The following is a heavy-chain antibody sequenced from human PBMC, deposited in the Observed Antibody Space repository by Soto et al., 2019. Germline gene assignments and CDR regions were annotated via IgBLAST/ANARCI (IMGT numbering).Heavy chain of an antibody. Sequence: EVQLVESGGGLVKPGGSLRVSCAASGFTFSNYNMNWVRQAPGKGLEWVSAISSSSLYIYYADSVKGRFTISRDNAKNSLYLQMNIQGAEDTAVYYCARANYDFWSGYSNYFGMDVWGQGTTVTVSS. CDR1: GFTFSNYN. J-gene: IGHJ6*02. V-gene: IGHV3-21*01. CDR2: ISSSSLYI. CDR3: ARANYDFWSGYSNYFGMDV. D-gene: IGHD3-3*01.